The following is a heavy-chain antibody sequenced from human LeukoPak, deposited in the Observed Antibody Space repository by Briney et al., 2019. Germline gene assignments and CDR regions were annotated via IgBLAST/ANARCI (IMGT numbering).Heavy chain of an antibody. CDR1: GGSISSSSYY. V-gene: IGHV4-39*01. CDR2: IYYSGST. Sequence: TSETLSLTCTVSGGSISSSSYYWGWIRQPPGKGLEWIGSIYYSGSTYYNPSLKSRVTISVDTSKNQFSLKLSSVTAADTAVYYCARLVENTYYYDSSEYYFDYWGQGTLVTVSS. D-gene: IGHD3-22*01. CDR3: ARLVENTYYYDSSEYYFDY. J-gene: IGHJ4*02.